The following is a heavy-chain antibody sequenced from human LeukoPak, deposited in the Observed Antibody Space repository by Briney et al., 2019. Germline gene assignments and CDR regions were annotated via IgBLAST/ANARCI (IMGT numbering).Heavy chain of an antibody. CDR1: GFTFTTYW. CDR3: ARDAVDTANAV. CDR2: INSDGSIT. Sequence: GGSLRLSCAASGFTFTTYWMHWVRQAPGKGLVWVSHINSDGSITSYADSVKGRFTISRDNAKNTLYLQMNSLRAEDTAVYYCARDAVDTANAVWGQGTTVTISS. D-gene: IGHD5-18*01. V-gene: IGHV3-74*01. J-gene: IGHJ6*02.